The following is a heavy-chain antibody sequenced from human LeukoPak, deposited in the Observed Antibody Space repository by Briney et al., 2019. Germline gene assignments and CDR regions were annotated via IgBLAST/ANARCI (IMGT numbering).Heavy chain of an antibody. CDR2: FLAGGLL. V-gene: IGHV3-66*01. CDR3: ARDGAAAGPEIYNYYYMDV. Sequence: PGGSLRLSCVGSGFNVTTNNMYWVRQAPGKGLECVSTFLAGGLLDYADSVRDRFTISRDTSKNTLYLQMNSLRAEDTAVYYCARDGAAAGPEIYNYYYMDVWGKGTTVTVSS. D-gene: IGHD6-13*01. J-gene: IGHJ6*03. CDR1: GFNVTTNN.